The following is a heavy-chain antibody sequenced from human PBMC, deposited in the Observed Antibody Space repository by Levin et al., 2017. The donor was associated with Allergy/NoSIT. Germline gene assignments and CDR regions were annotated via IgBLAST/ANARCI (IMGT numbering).Heavy chain of an antibody. CDR3: AKDEFTGVVVTPTRLPLAR. Sequence: GESLKISCAASGFTFTNYAMSWVRQAPGEGLEWVSGIDGNGGNTYYADSVKGRFTLSRDNSKNMLYLQMTSLRAEDTAVYYCAKDEFTGVVVTPTRLPLARWGQGTLVTVSS. D-gene: IGHD2-15*01. V-gene: IGHV3-23*01. J-gene: IGHJ4*02. CDR1: GFTFTNYA. CDR2: IDGNGGNT.